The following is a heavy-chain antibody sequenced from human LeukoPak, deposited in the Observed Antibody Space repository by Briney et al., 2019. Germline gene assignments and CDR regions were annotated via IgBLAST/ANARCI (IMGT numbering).Heavy chain of an antibody. J-gene: IGHJ3*02. Sequence: GASVKVSCKASGNTFTGYYMHWVRQAPGQGLEWMGWINPNSGGTNYAQKFQGRVTMTRDTSINTAYMELSRLRSDDTAVYYCARGPMTDNDAFDIWGQGTKVTVSS. CDR2: INPNSGGT. CDR3: ARGPMTDNDAFDI. D-gene: IGHD3-9*01. CDR1: GNTFTGYY. V-gene: IGHV1-2*02.